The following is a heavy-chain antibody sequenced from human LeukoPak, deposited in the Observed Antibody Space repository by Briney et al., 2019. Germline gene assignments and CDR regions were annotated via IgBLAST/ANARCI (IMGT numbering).Heavy chain of an antibody. J-gene: IGHJ5*02. Sequence: GGSLRLSCTASGFPFSNYNINWVRQAPGKGLEWVSSITTSSSYVFYGNSVKGRFTISRDNAENSVYLQMNSLSVEDTAVYYCAGLDNWFDPWGQGTLVTVSS. V-gene: IGHV3-21*01. CDR1: GFPFSNYN. CDR3: AGLDNWFDP. D-gene: IGHD5/OR15-5a*01. CDR2: ITTSSSYV.